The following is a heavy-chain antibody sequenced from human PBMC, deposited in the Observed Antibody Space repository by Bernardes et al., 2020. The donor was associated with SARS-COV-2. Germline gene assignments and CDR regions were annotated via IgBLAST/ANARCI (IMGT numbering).Heavy chain of an antibody. CDR3: ARGPGDSASYSFPFDL. D-gene: IGHD2-21*01. CDR1: GFTFSDHY. Sequence: GGSLRLSCAASGFTFSDHYMDWVRQAPGKGLEWVGRTRNKARRYTTEYAASVRGRFTISRDDSKNSLYLQLNSLQTEDTAVYYCARGPGDSASYSFPFDLWGQGTLVTVSS. CDR2: TRNKARRYTT. V-gene: IGHV3-72*01. J-gene: IGHJ3*01.